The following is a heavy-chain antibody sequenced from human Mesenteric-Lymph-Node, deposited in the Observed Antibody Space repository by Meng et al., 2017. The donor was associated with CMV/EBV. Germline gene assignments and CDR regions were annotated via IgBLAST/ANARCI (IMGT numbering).Heavy chain of an antibody. CDR1: GFTFSSYA. D-gene: IGHD6-19*01. Sequence: GESLKISCAASGFTFSSYAMNWVRQAPGKGLQWVSSISSSSRSIYYADSVRGRFTISRDNAKNSLYLQMNSPRAEDTAVYYCARDEDSSGFLDYWGQGTLVTVSS. CDR3: ARDEDSSGFLDY. V-gene: IGHV3-21*01. J-gene: IGHJ4*02. CDR2: ISSSSRSI.